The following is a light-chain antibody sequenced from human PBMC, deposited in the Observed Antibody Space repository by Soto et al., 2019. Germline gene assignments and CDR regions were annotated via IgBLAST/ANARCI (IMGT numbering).Light chain of an antibody. CDR1: SSDVGGYNY. CDR2: EVT. CDR3: SSYAGSDNFVL. Sequence: QSVLTQPPSASGSPGQSVTISCTGSSSDVGGYNYVSWYQQHPGKAPKLIIYEVTKRPSGVPDRFSGSKSDNTASLTVSGLQAADEADYYCSSYAGSDNFVLFGGGTQLTVL. V-gene: IGLV2-8*01. J-gene: IGLJ2*01.